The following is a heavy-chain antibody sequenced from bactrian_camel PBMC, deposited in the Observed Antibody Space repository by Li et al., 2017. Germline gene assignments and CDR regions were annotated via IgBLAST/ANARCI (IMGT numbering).Heavy chain of an antibody. CDR2: INPGGGST. V-gene: IGHV3S31*01. J-gene: IGHJ4*01. CDR1: GFTFSSFA. CDR3: AKEHYEFDY. Sequence: VQLVESGGGLVRPGGSLRLSCEASGFTFSSFAMSWVRQPPGKGLEWVSGINPGGGSTYYADSVKGRFTISRDNAKKTLYPQLNSLKTEDTATYYCAKEHYEFDYWGQGTQVTVS.